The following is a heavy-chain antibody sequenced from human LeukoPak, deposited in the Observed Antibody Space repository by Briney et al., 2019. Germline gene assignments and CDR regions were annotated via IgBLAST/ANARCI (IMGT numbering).Heavy chain of an antibody. D-gene: IGHD6-19*01. CDR3: ARDSSRHSSGWRSIPNLGY. CDR1: GGTFSSYA. CDR2: IIPIFGTA. Sequence: GSSVKVSCKASGGTFSSYAISWVRQAPGQGLEWMGGIIPIFGTANYAQKFQGRVTITADESTSTAYMELSSLRSEDTAVYYCARDSSRHSSGWRSIPNLGYWGQGTLVTVSS. V-gene: IGHV1-69*01. J-gene: IGHJ4*02.